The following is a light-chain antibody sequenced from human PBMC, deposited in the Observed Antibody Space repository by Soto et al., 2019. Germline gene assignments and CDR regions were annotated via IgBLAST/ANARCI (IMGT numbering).Light chain of an antibody. CDR2: AAT. V-gene: IGKV1-39*01. J-gene: IGKJ4*01. CDR3: LQSYSAPLT. Sequence: DIQMTQSPSSLSASVGDRVTITCRASQTIRSYLSWYRHKSGKAPELLIFAATTLQSGVPSRFSGSGSGTDFTLTICSLHPEDFATYLCLQSYSAPLTFGGGTKVEI. CDR1: QTIRSY.